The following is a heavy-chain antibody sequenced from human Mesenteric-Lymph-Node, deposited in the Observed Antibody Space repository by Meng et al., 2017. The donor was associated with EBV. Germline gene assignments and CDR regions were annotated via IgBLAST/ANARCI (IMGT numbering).Heavy chain of an antibody. Sequence: LLLQESGPGLVKPSETLSLTCSVSGGSINSNAYHWGWIRQPPGKGLEWIGSVYFTGTTYHNPSLKSRVTMSVDTSNNHFSLKLNSVTAADTAVYYCAKDLFYYDSGGYYVDHWGQGILVTVSS. CDR2: VYFTGTT. J-gene: IGHJ4*02. CDR1: GGSINSNAYH. CDR3: AKDLFYYDSGGYYVDH. D-gene: IGHD3-22*01. V-gene: IGHV4-39*07.